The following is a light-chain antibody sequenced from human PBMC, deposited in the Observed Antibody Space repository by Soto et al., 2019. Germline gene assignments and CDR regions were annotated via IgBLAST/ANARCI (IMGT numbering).Light chain of an antibody. CDR1: SSNFGSNY. CDR2: RNN. Sequence: QSVLTQPPSASGTPGQRVTISCSGSSSNFGSNYVYWYQQLPGTAPKLLIYRNNQRPSGVPDRFSGSKSGTSASLAISGLRSEDEADYYCAAWDDDLSGLHVCRTGTKVTVL. CDR3: AAWDDDLSGLHV. V-gene: IGLV1-47*01. J-gene: IGLJ1*01.